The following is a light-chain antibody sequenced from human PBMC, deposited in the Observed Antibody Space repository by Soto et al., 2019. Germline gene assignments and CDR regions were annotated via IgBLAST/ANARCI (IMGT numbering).Light chain of an antibody. Sequence: EIVLTQSPATLSLSPGERATLSCRASQSFSGYLAWYQQKPGQAPRLLIYDASKRATGIPARFSGRGSGTDFTLTISSLEPEDFALYYCQQRSNWPPVISFGQGTRLEIK. V-gene: IGKV3-11*01. CDR1: QSFSGY. CDR3: QQRSNWPPVIS. CDR2: DAS. J-gene: IGKJ5*01.